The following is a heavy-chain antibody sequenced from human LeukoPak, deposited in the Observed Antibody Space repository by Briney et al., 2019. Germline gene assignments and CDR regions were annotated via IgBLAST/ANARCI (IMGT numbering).Heavy chain of an antibody. CDR2: ILGSGART. CDR1: GLTFSSYA. D-gene: IGHD4-17*01. Sequence: GGSQNLPCAASGLTFSSYAMSGVRQALGEGVVCVSSILGSGARTYYADSVKGRFTSSRDNPKNTLYLQMNSLRAEDTAAYYCAKRSAMTTVTGDYWGQGTLVSVSS. CDR3: AKRSAMTTVTGDY. J-gene: IGHJ4*02. V-gene: IGHV3-23*01.